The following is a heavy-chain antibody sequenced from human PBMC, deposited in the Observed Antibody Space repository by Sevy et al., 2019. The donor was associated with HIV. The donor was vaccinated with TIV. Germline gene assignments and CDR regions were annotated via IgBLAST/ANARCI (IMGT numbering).Heavy chain of an antibody. Sequence: GGSLRLSCAASGFPLNSYWMSWVRQTPGKGLEWVGRIKSKTDGGTRDFAAVVKGRFAITRDDSKNTVSLQMDNLRTEDTAIYYCTAGVGTSDFDYWGQGILVTVSS. CDR3: TAGVGTSDFDY. CDR2: IKSKTDGGTR. J-gene: IGHJ4*02. V-gene: IGHV3-15*01. D-gene: IGHD3-3*01. CDR1: GFPLNSYW.